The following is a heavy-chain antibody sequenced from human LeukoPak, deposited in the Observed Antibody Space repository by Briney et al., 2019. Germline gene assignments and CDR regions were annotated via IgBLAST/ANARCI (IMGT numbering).Heavy chain of an antibody. Sequence: PSETLSLTCTVSGGSISNYYWSWVRQPAGKGLEWIGRTYASGSPNYNPSLKSRVTMLVDMSKNQFSLKLTSVTAADTAVYYCARDIGSSGWLLDYWGQGTLVTVSS. CDR1: GGSISNYY. CDR2: TYASGSP. CDR3: ARDIGSSGWLLDY. J-gene: IGHJ4*02. V-gene: IGHV4-4*07. D-gene: IGHD6-19*01.